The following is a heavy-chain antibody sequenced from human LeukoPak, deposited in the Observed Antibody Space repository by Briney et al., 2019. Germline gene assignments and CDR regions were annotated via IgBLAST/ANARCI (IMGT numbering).Heavy chain of an antibody. CDR3: AATRVCGGVLLRPNCLYFED. D-gene: IGHD3-10*01. CDR2: IDYAGGST. V-gene: IGHV3-23*01. J-gene: IGHJ4*02. Sequence: GGSLRLSCAASGFTFNNYVMSWVRQAPGRGLEWVSGIDYAGGSTNYADSVQGRFTVSRDNSKNTLYLQMNSLRAEDTAIYYCAATRVCGGVLLRPNCLYFEDWGQGTLVAVSS. CDR1: GFTFNNYV.